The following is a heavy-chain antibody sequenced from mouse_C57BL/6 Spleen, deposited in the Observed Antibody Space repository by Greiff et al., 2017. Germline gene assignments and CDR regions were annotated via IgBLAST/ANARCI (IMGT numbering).Heavy chain of an antibody. V-gene: IGHV1-52*01. Sequence: QVQLQQPGAELVRPGSSVKLSCKASGYTFTSYWMHWVKQRPIQGLEWIGNIDPSDSETHYNQKFKDKATLTVDKSSSTAYMQLSSLTSEDSAVYYCARYYSNYVEAMDYWGQGTSVTVSS. D-gene: IGHD2-5*01. CDR1: GYTFTSYW. CDR2: IDPSDSET. J-gene: IGHJ4*01. CDR3: ARYYSNYVEAMDY.